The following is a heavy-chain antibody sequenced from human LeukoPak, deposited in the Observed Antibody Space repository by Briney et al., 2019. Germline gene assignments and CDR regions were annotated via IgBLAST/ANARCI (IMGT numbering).Heavy chain of an antibody. CDR1: GDSISSSTYY. CDR2: IFYSGST. J-gene: IGHJ5*02. D-gene: IGHD2-15*01. CDR3: ARGQKVAATPTNWFDP. Sequence: KPSETLSLTCTVSGDSISSSTYYWGWIRQPPGKGLEWIGSIFYSGSTYYNPSLKSRVTISVDTSKNQFSLKLSSVTAADTAVYYCARGQKVAATPTNWFDPWGQGTLVTVSS. V-gene: IGHV4-39*01.